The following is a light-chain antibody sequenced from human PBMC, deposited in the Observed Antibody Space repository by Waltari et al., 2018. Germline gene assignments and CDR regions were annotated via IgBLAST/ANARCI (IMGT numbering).Light chain of an antibody. V-gene: IGKV3-20*01. CDR1: QSVARA. CDR2: NTY. J-gene: IGKJ1*01. CDR3: QNYVRLPAT. Sequence: EIVLTQSPGTLSLSPGERATLSCRASQSVARALAWYQQKPGQPPRLLTYNTYTRATGVPDGFSGGGSGTDFSLTISRLEPEDFAVYYCQNYVRLPATFGQGTKVEIK.